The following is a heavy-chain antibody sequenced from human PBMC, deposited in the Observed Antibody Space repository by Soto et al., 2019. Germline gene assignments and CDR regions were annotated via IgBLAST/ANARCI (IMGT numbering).Heavy chain of an antibody. CDR3: ARRKYYYDSSGYYSKKAHDAFDI. CDR1: GGSISSGGYS. J-gene: IGHJ3*02. CDR2: IYHSGGT. Sequence: SETLSLTCAVSGGSISSGGYSWSWIRQPPGKGLEWIGYIYHSGGTYYNPSLKSRVTISVDRSKNQFSLKLSSVTAADTAVYYCARRKYYYDSSGYYSKKAHDAFDIWGQGTMVTVSS. D-gene: IGHD3-22*01. V-gene: IGHV4-30-2*01.